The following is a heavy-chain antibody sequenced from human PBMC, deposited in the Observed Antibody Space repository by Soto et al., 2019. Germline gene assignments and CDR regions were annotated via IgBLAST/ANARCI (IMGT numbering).Heavy chain of an antibody. CDR2: ISGSGGST. V-gene: IGHV3-23*01. D-gene: IGHD3-3*01. J-gene: IGHJ4*02. CDR3: AKDDAGYDFWSGYFDY. CDR1: GFTFSSYA. Sequence: PGGSLRLSCAASGFTFSSYAMSWVRQAPGKGLEWVSAISGSGGSTYYADSVKGRFTISRDNSKNTLYLQMNSLRAEDTAVYYCAKDDAGYDFWSGYFDYWGQGTLVTVPQ.